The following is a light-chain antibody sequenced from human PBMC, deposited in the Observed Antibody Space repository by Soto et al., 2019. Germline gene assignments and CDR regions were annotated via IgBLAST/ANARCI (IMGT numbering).Light chain of an antibody. CDR3: CAYAGSGTVX. CDR1: SNDVGRYNL. CDR2: EAT. J-gene: IGLJ3*02. V-gene: IGLV2-23*01. Sequence: QSALTQPASVSGSPEQSITISCTGTSNDVGRYNLVSWYQQHPGKAPKVMIYEATKRPSGVSNRFSGSKSGNTASLTISGLQAEDEADYYCCAYAGSGTVXFGGGTXLTVL.